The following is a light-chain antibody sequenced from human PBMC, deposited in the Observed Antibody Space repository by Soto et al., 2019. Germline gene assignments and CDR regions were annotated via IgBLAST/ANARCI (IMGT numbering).Light chain of an antibody. Sequence: SALTQPASVSGSPGQSITISCTGTSSDVGGYNYVSWYQQHPGKAPKLMIYDVSNRPSGVSNRFSGSKSGNTASLTISGPQAEDEADYYCSSYTSNSPYVFGTGTKVTVL. CDR2: DVS. J-gene: IGLJ1*01. CDR3: SSYTSNSPYV. CDR1: SSDVGGYNY. V-gene: IGLV2-14*01.